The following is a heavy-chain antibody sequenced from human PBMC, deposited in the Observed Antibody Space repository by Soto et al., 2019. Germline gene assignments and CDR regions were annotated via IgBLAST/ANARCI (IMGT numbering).Heavy chain of an antibody. CDR2: VSFSWSK. CDR3: ARGSTWQGRDWFDP. V-gene: IGHV4-39*01. CDR1: GDSVSNSGYY. D-gene: IGHD6-13*01. Sequence: QLLLQESGPGLVKPSETLSLTCTVSGDSVSNSGYYWGWIRQSSGKRLEWIGSVSFSWSKYYNPSHRSRVTFSLDTSKTLISMKLRSLTAADTAVYYCARGSTWQGRDWFDPWGQRTLVTVSS. J-gene: IGHJ5*02.